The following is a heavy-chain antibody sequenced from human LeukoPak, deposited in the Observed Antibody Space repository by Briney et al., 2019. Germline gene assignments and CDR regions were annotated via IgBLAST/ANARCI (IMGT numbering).Heavy chain of an antibody. V-gene: IGHV4-38-2*02. CDR3: ARVVSSWYSHYYYYMDV. Sequence: TPSETLSLTCTVSGYSISSGYYWGWIRQPPGKGLEWIGSTYHSGSTYYNPSLKSRVTISVDTSKNQFSLKLSSVTAADTAVYYCARVVSSWYSHYYYYMDVWGKGTTVTVSS. CDR1: GYSISSGYY. J-gene: IGHJ6*03. CDR2: TYHSGST. D-gene: IGHD6-13*01.